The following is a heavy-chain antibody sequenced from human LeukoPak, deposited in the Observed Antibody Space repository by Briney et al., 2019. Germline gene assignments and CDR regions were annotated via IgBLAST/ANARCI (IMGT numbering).Heavy chain of an antibody. CDR3: ARGPVSSSGFFDY. Sequence: KAGGSLRLSCAASGFTFSDYHMSWIRQASGKGLEWVSYVSSSGGTISYADSVKGRFGISRDNAKKSLYLQMNSLRAEDTAVYYCARGPVSSSGFFDYWGQGTLVTVSS. V-gene: IGHV3-11*01. CDR2: VSSSGGTI. J-gene: IGHJ4*02. CDR1: GFTFSDYH. D-gene: IGHD3-22*01.